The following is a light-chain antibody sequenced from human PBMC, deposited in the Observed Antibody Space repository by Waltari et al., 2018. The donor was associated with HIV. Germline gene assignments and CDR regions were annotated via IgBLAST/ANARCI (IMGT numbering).Light chain of an antibody. CDR1: SSAVGGYTF. J-gene: IGLJ1*01. V-gene: IGLV2-14*01. CDR2: DVS. CDR3: SSYTSTYV. Sequence: QSALTQPASVSGSPGQSITISCPGTSSAVGGYTFVSWYQQHPGKAPTLMIYDVSNRPSGVSNRFSGSKSGNTASLTISGLQAEDEADYYCSSYTSTYVFGTGTKVTVL.